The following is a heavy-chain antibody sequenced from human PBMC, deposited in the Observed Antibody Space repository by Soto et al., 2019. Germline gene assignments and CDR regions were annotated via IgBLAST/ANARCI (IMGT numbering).Heavy chain of an antibody. J-gene: IGHJ5*02. CDR3: ARYMGSSWNWFDP. V-gene: IGHV3-33*01. Sequence: GGSLRLSCAASGFTFSNYGMHWVRQAPGKGLEWVAVIWYDGSKKYYADSVKGRFTISRDNSKNTLYLQMNSLRAEDTAVYYCARYMGSSWNWFDPWGQGTLVTVSS. CDR1: GFTFSNYG. CDR2: IWYDGSKK. D-gene: IGHD6-13*01.